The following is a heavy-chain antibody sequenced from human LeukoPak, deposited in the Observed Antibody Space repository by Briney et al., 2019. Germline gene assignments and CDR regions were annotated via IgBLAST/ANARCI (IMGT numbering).Heavy chain of an antibody. CDR2: IYTSGTI. V-gene: IGHV4-4*07. Sequence: PSETLSLTCTVSGGSISSYYWSWIRQPAGTALEWIGRIYTSGTITYNPSLKSRVTMSVDTSKNQFSLKLSSVTAADTVVYYCARDSGTTGEVKFDPWGQGTLVTVSS. CDR3: ARDSGTTGEVKFDP. D-gene: IGHD3-10*01. J-gene: IGHJ5*02. CDR1: GGSISSYY.